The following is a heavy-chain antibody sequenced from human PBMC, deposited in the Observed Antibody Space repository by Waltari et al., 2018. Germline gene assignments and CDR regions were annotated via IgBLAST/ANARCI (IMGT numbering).Heavy chain of an antibody. Sequence: QLQLQQSGPGLVKPSESLSLTCAVSGDSMSSTYWWSWVRQPPGKGLEWIGQIRGTGKTNYNPSLDSRVTSSIDTSNNHISLMLASVTAADTAVYYCARDRGRGLYLDSWGQGTLVTVSP. CDR3: ARDRGRGLYLDS. D-gene: IGHD2-15*01. CDR1: GDSMSSTYW. V-gene: IGHV4-4*02. J-gene: IGHJ4*02. CDR2: IRGTGKT.